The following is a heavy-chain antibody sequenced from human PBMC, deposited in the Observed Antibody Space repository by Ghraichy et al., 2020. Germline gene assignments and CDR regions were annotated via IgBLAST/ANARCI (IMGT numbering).Heavy chain of an antibody. CDR2: ISAYNGNT. CDR3: ARDAGYSSAWYVDY. CDR1: GYTFTTSG. J-gene: IGHJ4*02. V-gene: IGHV1-18*04. Sequence: ASVKVSCKASGYTFTTSGITWVRQAPGQGLEWLGWISAYNGNTDYAQKFQGRVTITTDTSTGTAYMELRSLRSDDTAVYFCARDAGYSSAWYVDYWGPGTLVTVSS. D-gene: IGHD6-19*01.